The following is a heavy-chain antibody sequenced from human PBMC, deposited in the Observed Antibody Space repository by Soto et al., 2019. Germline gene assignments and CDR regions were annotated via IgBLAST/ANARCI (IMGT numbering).Heavy chain of an antibody. V-gene: IGHV4-34*01. CDR3: ARDKITGLFDY. J-gene: IGHJ4*02. D-gene: IGHD2-8*02. CDR2: INHSGSS. CDR1: GGSFSGYY. Sequence: SETLSLTCAVYGGSFSGYYWNLIRQPPGTGLEWIGEINHSGSSNYNPSPKSRVTISVDTSKNQFSLKLTSVTAADTAVYYCARDKITGLFDYWGQGTLVTVSS.